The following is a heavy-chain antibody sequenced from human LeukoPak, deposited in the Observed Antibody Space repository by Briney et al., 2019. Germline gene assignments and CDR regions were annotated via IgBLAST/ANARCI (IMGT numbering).Heavy chain of an antibody. V-gene: IGHV3-21*01. Sequence: PGGSLRLSCAASGFTFSSYSMNWVRQAPGKGLEWVSSISSSSSYIYHADSVKGRFTISRDNAKNSLYLQMNSLRAEDTAVYYCARAHYGMDVWGQGTTVTVSS. CDR2: ISSSSSYI. CDR1: GFTFSSYS. J-gene: IGHJ6*02. CDR3: ARAHYGMDV.